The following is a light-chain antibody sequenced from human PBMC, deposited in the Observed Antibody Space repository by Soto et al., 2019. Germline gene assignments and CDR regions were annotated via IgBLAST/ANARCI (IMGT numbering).Light chain of an antibody. V-gene: IGLV2-14*01. Sequence: QLVLTQPASVSGSPGQSSTISCTGTSSDVGGYNYVSWYQQHPGKAPKLMIYEVSNRPSGVSNRFSGSKSGNTASLTISGLQAEDEADYYCSSYTSRSTLDYVFGSGTKLTVL. CDR3: SSYTSRSTLDYV. CDR1: SSDVGGYNY. CDR2: EVS. J-gene: IGLJ1*01.